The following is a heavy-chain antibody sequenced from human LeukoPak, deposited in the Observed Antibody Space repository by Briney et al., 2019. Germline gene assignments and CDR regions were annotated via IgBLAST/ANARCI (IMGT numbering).Heavy chain of an antibody. CDR2: ITNGGSTI. Sequence: PGGSLRLSCAASGFTVSDNYISWVRQAPGKGLEWVSYITNGGSTIHHADSVKGRFTISRDNAKKTLYLQMNSLRAEDTAVYYCARSIGLTGGGVDVWGQGTTVTVSS. CDR3: ARSIGLTGGGVDV. D-gene: IGHD3-9*01. J-gene: IGHJ6*02. V-gene: IGHV3-11*01. CDR1: GFTVSDNY.